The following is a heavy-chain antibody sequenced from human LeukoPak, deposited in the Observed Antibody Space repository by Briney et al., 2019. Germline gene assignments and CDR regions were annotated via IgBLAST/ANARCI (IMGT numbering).Heavy chain of an antibody. Sequence: PVGSLRLSCAASGFTFSSYWMSWVRQAPGKGLEWVANIKQDGSEKYYVDSVKGRFTISRDNSKNTLYLQMNSLRAEDTAVYYCAKGYSEDILSYFDYWGQGTLVTVSS. CDR1: GFTFSSYW. CDR2: IKQDGSEK. CDR3: AKGYSEDILSYFDY. J-gene: IGHJ4*02. V-gene: IGHV3-7*01. D-gene: IGHD3-9*01.